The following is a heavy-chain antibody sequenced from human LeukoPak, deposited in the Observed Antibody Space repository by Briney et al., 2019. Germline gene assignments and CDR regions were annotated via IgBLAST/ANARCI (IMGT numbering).Heavy chain of an antibody. D-gene: IGHD3-22*01. J-gene: IGHJ4*02. CDR1: GFTFSSYG. V-gene: IGHV3-30*18. Sequence: PGGSLRLSCAASGFTFSSYGMHWVRQAPGKGLEWVAAVSYDGGYKYYADSVKGRLTISRDNSKNSLYLQMNSLRPEDTAVYYCAKDGTSFVSYYYDSSGFYDYWGQGTLVTVSS. CDR2: VSYDGGYK. CDR3: AKDGTSFVSYYYDSSGFYDY.